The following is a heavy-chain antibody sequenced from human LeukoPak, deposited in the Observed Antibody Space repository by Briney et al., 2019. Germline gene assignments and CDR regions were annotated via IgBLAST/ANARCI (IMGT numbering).Heavy chain of an antibody. Sequence: GGSLRLSCAASGFSFSDYWMSWVRQAPGKGLEWVADIEPDGSGKTYVDSVKGRFTISRDNAKNSLYLQMNSLRAEDTAVYYCASHRGCSSTSCYGPDYYYGMDVWGQGTTVTVSS. D-gene: IGHD2-2*01. V-gene: IGHV3-7*01. CDR3: ASHRGCSSTSCYGPDYYYGMDV. J-gene: IGHJ6*02. CDR1: GFSFSDYW. CDR2: IEPDGSGK.